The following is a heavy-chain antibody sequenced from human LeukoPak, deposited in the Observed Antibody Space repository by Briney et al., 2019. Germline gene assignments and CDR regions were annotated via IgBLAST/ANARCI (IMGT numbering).Heavy chain of an antibody. Sequence: GGSLRLSCAASGFTFSSYAMHWVRQAPGKGLEWVAVISYDGSNKYYADSVKGRFTISRDNSKNTLYLQMNSLRAEDTAVYYCARAWYYYDSSGYGPFSYWGQGTPVTVSS. CDR1: GFTFSSYA. V-gene: IGHV3-30*04. J-gene: IGHJ4*02. CDR2: ISYDGSNK. D-gene: IGHD3-22*01. CDR3: ARAWYYYDSSGYGPFSY.